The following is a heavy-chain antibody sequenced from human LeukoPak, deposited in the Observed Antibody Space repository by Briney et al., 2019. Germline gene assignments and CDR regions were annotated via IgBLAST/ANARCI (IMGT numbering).Heavy chain of an antibody. CDR3: ARHSLSVTYFDY. CDR2: IYHSGST. D-gene: IGHD4-23*01. CDR1: GYSISSGYY. Sequence: SETLSLTCAVSGYSISSGYYWGWIRQPPGKGLEWIGSIYHSGSTYYNPSLKSRVTISVDTSKNQFSLKLSSVTAADTAVYYCARHSLSVTYFDYWGQGTLDTVSS. J-gene: IGHJ4*02. V-gene: IGHV4-38-2*01.